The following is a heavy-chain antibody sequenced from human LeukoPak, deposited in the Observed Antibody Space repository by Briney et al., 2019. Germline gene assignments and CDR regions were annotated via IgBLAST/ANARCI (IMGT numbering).Heavy chain of an antibody. J-gene: IGHJ4*02. CDR2: ISAYNGNT. V-gene: IGHV1-18*01. CDR1: GYTFTSYG. Sequence: ASVKVSCKASGYTFTSYGISWARHAPGQGLELMGWISAYNGNTNYAQKLQGRVTMTTDTSTSTAHMELRSLRSDDTAVYYCARDPGGSYYPPDYWGQGTLVTVSS. CDR3: ARDPGGSYYPPDY. D-gene: IGHD1-26*01.